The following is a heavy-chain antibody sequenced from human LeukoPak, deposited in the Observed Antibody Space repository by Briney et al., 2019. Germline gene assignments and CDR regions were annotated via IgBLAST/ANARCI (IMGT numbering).Heavy chain of an antibody. J-gene: IGHJ4*02. CDR3: ARELLWFGEFPQHYFDY. D-gene: IGHD3-10*01. Sequence: ASVKVSCKASGYTFTGYYMHWVRQAPGQGLEWMGWINPNSGGTNYAQKFQGRVTMTRDTSISTAYMELSRLRSDDTAVYYCARELLWFGEFPQHYFDYWGQGTLVTVSS. V-gene: IGHV1-2*02. CDR2: INPNSGGT. CDR1: GYTFTGYY.